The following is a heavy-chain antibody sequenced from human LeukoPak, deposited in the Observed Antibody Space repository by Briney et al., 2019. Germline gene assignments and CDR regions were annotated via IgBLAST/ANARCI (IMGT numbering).Heavy chain of an antibody. D-gene: IGHD2-15*01. V-gene: IGHV3-23*01. J-gene: IGHJ4*02. CDR2: ISAHDGST. Sequence: GGSLRLSCAASGFTFSNYAMNWVRQAPGKGLQWVSAISAHDGSTYYADSVKGRFTISRNNSKNTLYLQMNSLRAEDTAVYYCAKGYCSGGSCGFDYWGQGTLVTVSS. CDR1: GFTFSNYA. CDR3: AKGYCSGGSCGFDY.